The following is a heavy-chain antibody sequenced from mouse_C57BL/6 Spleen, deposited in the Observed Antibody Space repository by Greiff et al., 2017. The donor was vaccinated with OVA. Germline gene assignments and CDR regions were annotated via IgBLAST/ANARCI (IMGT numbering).Heavy chain of an antibody. Sequence: QVQLQQSGAELVKPGASVKLSCTASGYTFTTYPIEWMKQNPGKSLEWIGNFHPYNDDTKYNEKFKGKATLTVEKSSSTVYLELSRLTSDDSAVYYCARRAFDYDDFDYWGKGTTRTVSS. CDR2: FHPYNDDT. D-gene: IGHD2-4*01. CDR3: ARRAFDYDDFDY. CDR1: GYTFTTYP. J-gene: IGHJ2*01. V-gene: IGHV1-47*01.